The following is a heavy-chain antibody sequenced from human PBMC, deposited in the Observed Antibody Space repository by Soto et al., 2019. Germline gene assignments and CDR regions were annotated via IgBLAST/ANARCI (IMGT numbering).Heavy chain of an antibody. Sequence: EVQLVESGGGLIQPGGSLRLSCAASGFTVSSNYMSWVRQAPGKGLEWVSVIYSGGSANYADSVKGRFTISRDNSKNTXSLQMHSLRAEDTAVYYCARDTSRDVDNFLGWYFDLWGRGALVTVSS. D-gene: IGHD2-2*01. V-gene: IGHV3-53*01. CDR3: ARDTSRDVDNFLGWYFDL. CDR2: IYSGGSA. J-gene: IGHJ2*01. CDR1: GFTVSSNY.